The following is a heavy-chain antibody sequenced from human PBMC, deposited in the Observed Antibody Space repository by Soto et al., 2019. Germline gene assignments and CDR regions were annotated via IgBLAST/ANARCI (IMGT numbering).Heavy chain of an antibody. D-gene: IGHD3-22*01. CDR2: ISSSAGTI. V-gene: IGHV3-48*03. CDR3: ARACGAFYYETRSYFDV. Sequence: GGSLRLSCAASGFTLSNSEMNWVRQAPGKGLEWVSYISSSAGTIYYADSVKGRFTISRDNAKNSLYLQMNSLRAEDTAVYYCARACGAFYYETRSYFDVRGQGASVPVSS. J-gene: IGHJ4*02. CDR1: GFTLSNSE.